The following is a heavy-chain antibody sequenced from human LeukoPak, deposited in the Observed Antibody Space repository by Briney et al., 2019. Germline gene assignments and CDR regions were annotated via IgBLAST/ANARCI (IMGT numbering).Heavy chain of an antibody. CDR3: ARSTRRGYSGYGRGASFDY. D-gene: IGHD5-12*01. V-gene: IGHV4-34*01. CDR2: INHSGST. Sequence: SETLSLTCAVYGGSFSGYYWSWIRQPPGKGLEWIGEINHSGSTNYNPSLKSRVTISVDTSKNQFSLKLSSVTAADTAVYYCARSTRRGYSGYGRGASFDYWGQGTLVTVSS. J-gene: IGHJ4*02. CDR1: GGSFSGYY.